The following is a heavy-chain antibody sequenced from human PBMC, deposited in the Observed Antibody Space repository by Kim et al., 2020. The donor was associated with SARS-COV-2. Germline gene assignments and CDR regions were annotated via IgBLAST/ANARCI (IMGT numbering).Heavy chain of an antibody. J-gene: IGHJ4*02. V-gene: IGHV3-7*03. CDR1: GFTFSSYW. D-gene: IGHD2-8*01. Sequence: GGSLRLSCAASGFTFSSYWMSWVRQAPGKGLEWVANIKQDGSEKYYVDSVKGRFTISRDNAKNSLYLQMNSLRAEDTAVYYCARGAAPRQQLNEIRKRYCTNGVCYTIDYWGQGTLVTVSS. CDR2: IKQDGSEK. CDR3: ARGAAPRQQLNEIRKRYCTNGVCYTIDY.